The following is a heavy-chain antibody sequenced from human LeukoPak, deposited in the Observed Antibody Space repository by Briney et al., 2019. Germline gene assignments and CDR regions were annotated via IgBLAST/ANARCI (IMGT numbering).Heavy chain of an antibody. Sequence: SETLSLTCTVSGGSISSYYWSWIRQPPGKGLEWIGYIYYSGSTNYNPSLKSRVTISVDTSKNQFSLKLSSVTAADTAVYYCARGGDWLFDYWGQGILVTVSS. V-gene: IGHV4-59*01. D-gene: IGHD2-21*02. CDR1: GGSISSYY. J-gene: IGHJ4*02. CDR3: ARGGDWLFDY. CDR2: IYYSGST.